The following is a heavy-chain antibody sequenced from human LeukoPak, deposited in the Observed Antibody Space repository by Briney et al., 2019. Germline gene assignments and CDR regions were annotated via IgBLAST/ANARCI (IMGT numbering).Heavy chain of an antibody. V-gene: IGHV1-2*04. J-gene: IGHJ4*02. CDR1: GYTFTGYY. D-gene: IGHD3-10*01. Sequence: ASVKVSCKASGYTFTGYYLYWVRQAPGQGLEWMGRINPNSGDTEYTQKFQDWVTMTRGTSTRTAYMELSGLRSGDTAVYYCARDKYYYGSGTFYSSAVFDYWGQGTLVAVSS. CDR3: ARDKYYYGSGTFYSSAVFDY. CDR2: INPNSGDT.